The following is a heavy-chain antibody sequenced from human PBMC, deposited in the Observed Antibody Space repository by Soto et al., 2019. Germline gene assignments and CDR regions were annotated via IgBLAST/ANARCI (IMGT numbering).Heavy chain of an antibody. CDR1: GFTFGDYA. CDR3: TRVEQFVSLVYYYMYV. J-gene: IGHJ6*03. V-gene: IGHV3-49*03. CDR2: IRSKAYGGTT. Sequence: PGGSLRLSCTASGFTFGDYAMSWFRQAPGKGLEWVGFIRSKAYGGTTEYAASVKGRFTISRDDSKSIAYLQMNSLKTEDTAVYYCTRVEQFVSLVYYYMYVWAKGTAVTVSS. D-gene: IGHD6-6*01.